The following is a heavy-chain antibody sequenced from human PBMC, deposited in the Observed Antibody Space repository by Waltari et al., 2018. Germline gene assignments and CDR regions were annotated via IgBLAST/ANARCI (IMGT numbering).Heavy chain of an antibody. Sequence: QVQLHQWGAGQLNPSETLSLTCGVNGGTFSDYYWTGIRQPPGKGLEWIGEIYHSGSPNYNPSLKSRVTISVQMSKNQFSLKLTSLTAADTAVYYCARGAPYHYGSGRKYYMDVWDKGTTVTVSS. CDR1: GGTFSDYY. J-gene: IGHJ6*03. CDR2: IYHSGSP. D-gene: IGHD3-10*01. CDR3: ARGAPYHYGSGRKYYMDV. V-gene: IGHV4-34*01.